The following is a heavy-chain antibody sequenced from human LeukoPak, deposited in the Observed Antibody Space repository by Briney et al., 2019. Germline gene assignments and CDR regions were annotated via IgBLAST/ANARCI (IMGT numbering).Heavy chain of an antibody. CDR1: GGSFSGYY. CDR2: INHSGST. D-gene: IGHD5-18*01. CDR3: AREDTAVETDSNAFDI. V-gene: IGHV4-34*01. Sequence: SETLSLTCAVYGGSFSGYYWSWIRQPPGKGLEWIGEINHSGSTNYNPSLKSRVTISVDTSKNQFSLKLSSVTAADTAVYYCAREDTAVETDSNAFDIWGQGTMVTVSS. J-gene: IGHJ3*02.